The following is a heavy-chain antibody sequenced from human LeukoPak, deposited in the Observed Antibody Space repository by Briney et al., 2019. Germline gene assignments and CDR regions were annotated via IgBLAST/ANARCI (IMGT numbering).Heavy chain of an antibody. Sequence: SVKVSCKASGGTFGSYAISWVRQAPGQGLEWMGGIIPIFGTANYAQKFQGRVTITADESTSTAYMELSSLRSEDTAVYYCARYYGSGSYVAPFDYWGQGTLVTVSS. J-gene: IGHJ4*02. V-gene: IGHV1-69*13. D-gene: IGHD3-10*01. CDR2: IIPIFGTA. CDR3: ARYYGSGSYVAPFDY. CDR1: GGTFGSYA.